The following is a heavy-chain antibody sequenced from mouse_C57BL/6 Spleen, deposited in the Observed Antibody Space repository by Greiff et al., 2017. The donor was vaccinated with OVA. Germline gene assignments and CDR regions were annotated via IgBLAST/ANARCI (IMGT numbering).Heavy chain of an antibody. J-gene: IGHJ4*01. CDR1: GFSLTSYG. CDR3: ARQIYYGYPYAMDY. D-gene: IGHD2-2*01. V-gene: IGHV2-6-1*01. CDR2: IWSDGST. Sequence: VKVVESGPGLVAPSQSLSITCTVSGFSLTSYGVHWVRQPPGKGLEWLVVIWSDGSTTYNSALKSRLSISKDNSKSQVFLKMNSLQTDDTAMYDCARQIYYGYPYAMDYWGQGTSVTVSS.